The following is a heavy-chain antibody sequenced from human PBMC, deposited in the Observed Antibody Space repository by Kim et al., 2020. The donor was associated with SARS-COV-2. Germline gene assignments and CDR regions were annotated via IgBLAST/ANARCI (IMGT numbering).Heavy chain of an antibody. CDR1: GFTFDDYT. Sequence: GGSLRLSCAASGFTFDDYTMHWVRQAPGKGLEWVSLISWDGGSTYYADSVKGRFTISRDNSKNSLYLQMNSLRTEDTALYYCAKDAMAGMSYYYYGMDVWGQGTTVTVSS. CDR3: AKDAMAGMSYYYYGMDV. CDR2: ISWDGGST. J-gene: IGHJ6*02. V-gene: IGHV3-43*01. D-gene: IGHD6-19*01.